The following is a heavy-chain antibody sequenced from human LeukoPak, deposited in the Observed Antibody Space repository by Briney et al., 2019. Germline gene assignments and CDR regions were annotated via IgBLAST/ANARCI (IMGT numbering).Heavy chain of an antibody. CDR2: IYYSGST. CDR3: ARGVSSDYYGSGSYYLYYYYYMDV. Sequence: SETLSLTCTVSGGSISSYYRSWIRQPAGKGLEWIGYIYYSGSTNYNPSLKSRVTISVDTSKNQFSLKLSSVTAADTAVYYCARGVSSDYYGSGSYYLYYYYYMDVWGKGTTVTISS. CDR1: GGSISSYY. J-gene: IGHJ6*03. D-gene: IGHD3-10*01. V-gene: IGHV4-59*01.